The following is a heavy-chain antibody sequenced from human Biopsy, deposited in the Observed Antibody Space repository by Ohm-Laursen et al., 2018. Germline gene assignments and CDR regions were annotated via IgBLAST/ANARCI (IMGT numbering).Heavy chain of an antibody. V-gene: IGHV4-4*07. CDR1: GASMTGYF. D-gene: IGHD3-3*01. Sequence: PSLTCTVSGASMTGYFWTWVRQPAGKGLEWIGHIYTIGDTTYNPSLESRVTMSLDTSKNQFSLKMTSLTAADTAVYFCAREDEGLLRALDLWGQGTMVTVS. J-gene: IGHJ3*01. CDR2: IYTIGDT. CDR3: AREDEGLLRALDL.